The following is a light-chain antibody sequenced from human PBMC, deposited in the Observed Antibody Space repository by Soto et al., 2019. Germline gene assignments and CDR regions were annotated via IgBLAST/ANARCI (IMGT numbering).Light chain of an antibody. CDR3: QAYVYTLTASV. CDR2: GNR. CDR1: TSNLGAGYD. V-gene: IGLV1-40*01. Sequence: QSVLTQPPSVSGAPGQRVTLSCTGKTSNLGAGYDVHRYQQLPGAAPKLVIFGNRNRPSGVPERFSGSKSGTSASLAITGLQAEDEADYYCQAYVYTLTASVFGGGTKLTVL. J-gene: IGLJ3*02.